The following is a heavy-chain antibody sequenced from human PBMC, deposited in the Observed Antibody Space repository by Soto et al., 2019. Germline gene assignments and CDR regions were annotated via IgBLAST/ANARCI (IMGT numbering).Heavy chain of an antibody. Sequence: PAEPLSLTGAVSGGSISNNYWTWIRHPSGKGLEWVGYVYNSVSTNYNPSLKSRVTISEDTSKSQFSLKVNSMTAADTAVYYCARYRREAVAGYTLDNWGQGILVTVS. J-gene: IGHJ4*02. CDR2: VYNSVST. CDR3: ARYRREAVAGYTLDN. V-gene: IGHV4-59*01. CDR1: GGSISNNY. D-gene: IGHD6-13*01.